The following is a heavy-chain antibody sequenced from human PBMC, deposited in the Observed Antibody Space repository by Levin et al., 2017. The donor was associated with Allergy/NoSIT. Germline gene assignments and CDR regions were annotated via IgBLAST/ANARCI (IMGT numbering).Heavy chain of an antibody. V-gene: IGHV3-9*01. CDR3: AKDRLHGYDFYYFDY. D-gene: IGHD5-12*01. CDR2: ISWNSGSI. Sequence: LSLTCAASGFTFDDYAMHWVRQAPGKGLEWVSGISWNSGSIGYADSVKGRFTISRDNAKNSLYLQMNSLRAEDTALYYCAKDRLHGYDFYYFDYWGQGTLVTVSS. J-gene: IGHJ4*02. CDR1: GFTFDDYA.